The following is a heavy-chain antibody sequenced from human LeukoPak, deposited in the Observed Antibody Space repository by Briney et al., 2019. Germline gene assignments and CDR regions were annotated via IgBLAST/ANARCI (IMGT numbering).Heavy chain of an antibody. Sequence: TGGSLRLSCAASGFTFSSYWMHWVRQAPGKGLEWVSLISWDGGSTYYADSVKGRFTISRDNSKNSLYLQMNSLRTEDTALYYCAKDKGLYYYGSGSYRPEYYFDYWGQGTLVTVSS. CDR3: AKDKGLYYYGSGSYRPEYYFDY. CDR2: ISWDGGST. CDR1: GFTFSSYW. J-gene: IGHJ4*02. V-gene: IGHV3-43*01. D-gene: IGHD3-10*01.